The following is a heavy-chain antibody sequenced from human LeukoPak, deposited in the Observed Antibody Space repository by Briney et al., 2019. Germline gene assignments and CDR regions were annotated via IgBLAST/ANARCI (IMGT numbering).Heavy chain of an antibody. D-gene: IGHD6-19*01. Sequence: GGSLRLSCAASGFTFSSYGMHWVRQAPGKGLEWVAVISYDGGNKYYADSVKGRFTISRDNSKNTLYLQMNSLRAEDTAVYCCAKREQWLAVYYYYGMDVWGQGTTVTVSS. CDR2: ISYDGGNK. J-gene: IGHJ6*02. CDR3: AKREQWLAVYYYYGMDV. CDR1: GFTFSSYG. V-gene: IGHV3-30*18.